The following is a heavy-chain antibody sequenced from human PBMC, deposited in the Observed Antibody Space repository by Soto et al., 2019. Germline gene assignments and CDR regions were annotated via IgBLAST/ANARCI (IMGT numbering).Heavy chain of an antibody. CDR3: ARETGSGKYYYYYYDMDV. V-gene: IGHV4-34*01. Sequence: QVQLQQWGAGLLKPSETLSLTCAVYGGSFSGYYWSWIRQPPGKGLEWIGEINHSGSTNYNPSLKSRVTISVDTSKTQFALKLSSVTAADTAVYYCARETGSGKYYYYYYDMDVWGKGTTVTVSS. D-gene: IGHD3-10*01. CDR1: GGSFSGYY. CDR2: INHSGST. J-gene: IGHJ6*03.